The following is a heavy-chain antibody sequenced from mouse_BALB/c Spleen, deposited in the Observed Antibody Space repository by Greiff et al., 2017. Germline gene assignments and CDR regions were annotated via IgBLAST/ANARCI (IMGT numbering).Heavy chain of an antibody. CDR1: GYTFTSYY. V-gene: IGHV1S16*01. D-gene: IGHD1-1*01. CDR3: TGGSSYVDAMDY. J-gene: IGHJ4*01. CDR2: INPSNGGT. Sequence: VQLQQSGAELVKPGASVKLSCKASGYTFTSYYMYWVKQRPGQGLEWIGEINPSNGGTNFNEKFKSKATLTVDKSSSTAYMQLSSLTSEDSAVYYCTGGSSYVDAMDYWGQGTSVTVSS.